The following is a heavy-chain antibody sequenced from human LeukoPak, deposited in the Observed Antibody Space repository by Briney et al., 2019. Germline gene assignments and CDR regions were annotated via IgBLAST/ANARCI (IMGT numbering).Heavy chain of an antibody. V-gene: IGHV4-34*01. Sequence: SETLSLTCAVYGGSFSGYYWSWIRQPPGKGLEWIGEINHSGSTNYNPSLKSRVTISVDTSKNQFSLKLSSVTAADTAVYYCARTSHCSGGSCYSSDYWGQGTLVTVSS. J-gene: IGHJ4*02. D-gene: IGHD2-15*01. CDR3: ARTSHCSGGSCYSSDY. CDR1: GGSFSGYY. CDR2: INHSGST.